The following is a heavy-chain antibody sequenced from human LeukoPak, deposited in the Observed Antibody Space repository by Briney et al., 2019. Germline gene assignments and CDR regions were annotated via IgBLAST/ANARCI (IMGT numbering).Heavy chain of an antibody. CDR2: IRYDGSDK. D-gene: IGHD1-26*01. V-gene: IGHV3-30*02. CDR1: GFIFSSYG. Sequence: PGGSLRLSCATSGFIFSSYGIHWVRQAPGKGLEWVAFIRYDGSDKYCADSVKGRFTISRDNSKNKVYLQMNSLRAEDTAVYYCAKDAWEVGATSEIDYWGQGTLVTVSS. CDR3: AKDAWEVGATSEIDY. J-gene: IGHJ4*02.